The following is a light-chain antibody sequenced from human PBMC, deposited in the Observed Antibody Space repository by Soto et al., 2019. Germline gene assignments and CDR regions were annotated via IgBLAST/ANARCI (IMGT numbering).Light chain of an antibody. J-gene: IGLJ1*01. CDR2: EVS. V-gene: IGLV2-14*01. CDR3: ASLTTTNFV. Sequence: QSALTQPAAVSGSPGQSITIWCTGTSSDVGAYNLVSWYQHHPDKAPKLMISEVSNRPSGVSDRFSGSKSGNTASLTISGLQAEDEADYYCASLTTTNFVFGTGTKVTVL. CDR1: SSDVGAYNL.